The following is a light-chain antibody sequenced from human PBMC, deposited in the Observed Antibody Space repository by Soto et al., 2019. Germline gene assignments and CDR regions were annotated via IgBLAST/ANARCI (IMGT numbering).Light chain of an antibody. CDR3: QQFRRYTLT. CDR1: QSVSNNY. Sequence: EIVLTQSPGTLSLSPGERATLSCRASQSVSNNYLAWYQQKPGQAPRLLIYGASNRATGIPDRFSGSGSATDFTPRISRLEHQDIAAYYCQQFRRYTLTVGGGTKVDSK. J-gene: IGKJ4*01. V-gene: IGKV3-20*01. CDR2: GAS.